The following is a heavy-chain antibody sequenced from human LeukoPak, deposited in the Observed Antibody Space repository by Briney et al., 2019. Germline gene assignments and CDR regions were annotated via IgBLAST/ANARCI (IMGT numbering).Heavy chain of an antibody. J-gene: IGHJ6*02. V-gene: IGHV1-2*02. CDR3: ARDYYDRSGYSNYYYGMDV. D-gene: IGHD3-22*01. CDR2: INPNSGGT. Sequence: ASVKVSCKASGYTFTGYYMHWVRQAPGQGLEWMGWINPNSGGTNYAQKFQGRVTMTRDTSISTAYMELRSLRSDDTAVYYCARDYYDRSGYSNYYYGMDVWGQGTTVTVSS. CDR1: GYTFTGYY.